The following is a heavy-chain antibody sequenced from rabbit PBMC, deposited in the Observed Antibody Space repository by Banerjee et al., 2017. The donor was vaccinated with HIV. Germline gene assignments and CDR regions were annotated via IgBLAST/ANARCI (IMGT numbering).Heavy chain of an antibody. CDR2: IYTIGSA. D-gene: IGHD4-1*01. V-gene: IGHV1S43*01. Sequence: QEQLVESGGGLVKPGGTLTLTCKASGIDFSADYYFWRARQAPGKGLEWIGIIYTIGSAYYASWINGRFTISSDNAQNTVDLQMNSLTAVDRATYFCASPINIVKSHLWGPGTLVTVS. CDR1: GIDFSADYY. J-gene: IGHJ4*01. CDR3: ASPINIVKSHL.